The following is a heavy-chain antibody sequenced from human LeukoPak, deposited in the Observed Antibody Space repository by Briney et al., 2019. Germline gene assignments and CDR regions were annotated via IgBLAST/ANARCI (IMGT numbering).Heavy chain of an antibody. CDR3: ATRREREPFHY. D-gene: IGHD1-26*01. CDR2: ISWNSVIM. CDR1: GFNFNDYA. V-gene: IGHV3-9*01. Sequence: GTSLRLSCAASGFNFNDYAMHWIRLVPGKGLEWRSGISWNSVIMTYADSVKGRFTISRDNARNSLFLQMNSLRDEDTALYYCATRREREPFHYWGQGTLVTVSS. J-gene: IGHJ4*02.